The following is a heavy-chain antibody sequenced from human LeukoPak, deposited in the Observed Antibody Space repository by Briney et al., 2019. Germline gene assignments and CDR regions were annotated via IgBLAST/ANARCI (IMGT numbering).Heavy chain of an antibody. Sequence: SETLSLTCTVSGGSISSYYWSWIRQPPGKGLEWIGYIYYSGSTNYNPSLKSRVTISVDTSKNQFSLKLSSVTAADTAVYYCARDSYYYGSGSYNWFDPWGQGTLVTVSS. D-gene: IGHD3-10*01. CDR3: ARDSYYYGSGSYNWFDP. CDR2: IYYSGST. CDR1: GGSISSYY. J-gene: IGHJ5*02. V-gene: IGHV4-59*01.